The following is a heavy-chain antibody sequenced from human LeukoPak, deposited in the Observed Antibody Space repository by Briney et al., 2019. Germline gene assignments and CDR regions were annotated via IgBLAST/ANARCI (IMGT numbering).Heavy chain of an antibody. CDR1: GYSFTTYW. Sequence: GESLKTSCKGSGYSFTTYWIGWVRQMPGKGLEWMGIIYPGDFDTRYSPSFQGQVTISVDKSISTAYLQWSSLKASDTAMYYCARSITTDGYAYWGQGTLVTVSS. D-gene: IGHD4-11*01. CDR3: ARSITTDGYAY. J-gene: IGHJ4*02. CDR2: IYPGDFDT. V-gene: IGHV5-51*01.